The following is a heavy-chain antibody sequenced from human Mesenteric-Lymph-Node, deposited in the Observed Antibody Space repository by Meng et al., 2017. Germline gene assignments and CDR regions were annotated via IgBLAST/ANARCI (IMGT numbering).Heavy chain of an antibody. J-gene: IGHJ4*02. CDR2: IHHSGSA. D-gene: IGHD2-21*01. CDR1: GWSMSSGNYY. CDR3: ASFDHIPRRNYFDY. V-gene: IGHV4-30-4*01. Sequence: RLQESGPGLVEPSQTLSLTCTVSGWSMSSGNYYWSWIRQPPGKGLEWIGYIHHSGSAYYNPSLKSRVSISVDTSKNQFSLNLNSMTAADTAVYYCASFDHIPRRNYFDYWGQGTLVTVSS.